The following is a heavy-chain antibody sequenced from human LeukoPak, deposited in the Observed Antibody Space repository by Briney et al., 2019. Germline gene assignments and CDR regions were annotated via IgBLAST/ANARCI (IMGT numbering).Heavy chain of an antibody. V-gene: IGHV4-4*07. CDR2: IHSSGST. J-gene: IGHJ4*02. D-gene: IGHD1-26*01. CDR1: GGSISSYY. CDR3: ARMYSGTYGGIDY. Sequence: SETLSLTCTVSGGSISSYYWSWIRQPAGEGLEWIGRIHSSGSTNYNPSLKSRVTMSVDTSRNRFSLKLTSVTAADTGVYYCARMYSGTYGGIDYWGQGSLVTVSS.